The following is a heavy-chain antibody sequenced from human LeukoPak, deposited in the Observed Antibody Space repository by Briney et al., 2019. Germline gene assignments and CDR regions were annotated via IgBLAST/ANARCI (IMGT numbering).Heavy chain of an antibody. J-gene: IGHJ4*02. CDR3: ARALGRWYFDY. CDR1: GYTFTSYY. D-gene: IGHD4-23*01. V-gene: IGHV1-46*01. CDR2: INPSGGST. Sequence: ASVKVSCKASGYTFTSYYMHWVRQAPGQGLEWMGIINPSGGSTSYAQKFQGRVTMTRDTSTSTVYMELSRLRSDDTAVYYCARALGRWYFDYWGQGTLVTVSS.